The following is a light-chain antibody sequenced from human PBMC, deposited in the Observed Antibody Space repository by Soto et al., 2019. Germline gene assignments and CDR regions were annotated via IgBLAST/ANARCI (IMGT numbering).Light chain of an antibody. CDR1: QSISSW. CDR2: DAS. Sequence: DIQMTQSPSTLSASVGDRVTITCRAGQSISSWLAWYQQKPGKAPKLLIFDASNLQTGVPSRFSGSGSGTDFTFTISGLQPEDFATYFCQQYDNLLAPTFGGGTKVDI. V-gene: IGKV1-33*01. CDR3: QQYDNLLAPT. J-gene: IGKJ4*01.